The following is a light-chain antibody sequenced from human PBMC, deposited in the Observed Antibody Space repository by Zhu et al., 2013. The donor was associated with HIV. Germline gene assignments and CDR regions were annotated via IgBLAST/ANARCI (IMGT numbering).Light chain of an antibody. CDR1: QGISTY. CDR3: QQCYTSPYS. CDR2: AAS. J-gene: IGKJ2*03. Sequence: IQLTQSPSSLSASVGDRVTITCRASQGISTYLAWYQQKPGKAPKLLMYAASTLQSGVPSRFSGGGSGTDFTLTISSLQPEDAATYYCQQCYTSPYSFGQGTKLEIK. V-gene: IGKV1-9*01.